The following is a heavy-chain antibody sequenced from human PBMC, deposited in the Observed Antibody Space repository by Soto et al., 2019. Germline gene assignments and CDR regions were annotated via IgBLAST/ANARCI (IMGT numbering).Heavy chain of an antibody. D-gene: IGHD1-26*01. Sequence: EVQLLESGGGLVQPGGSLRLSCAASGFTFSSYAMSWVRQAPGKGLEWVSAISGSGGSTYYADSVKGRFTLSRDNSKNTLYLQMTSLRAEDTAVYYCAKDEVGAVYYSYGMDVWGQGTTVTVSS. CDR2: ISGSGGST. J-gene: IGHJ6*02. V-gene: IGHV3-23*01. CDR3: AKDEVGAVYYSYGMDV. CDR1: GFTFSSYA.